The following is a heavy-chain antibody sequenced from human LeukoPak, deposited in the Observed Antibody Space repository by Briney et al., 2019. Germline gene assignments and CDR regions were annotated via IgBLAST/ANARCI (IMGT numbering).Heavy chain of an antibody. D-gene: IGHD6-13*01. Sequence: SETLSLTCTVSGGSISSYYWSWIRQPPGKGLEWIGYIYYSGSTNYNPSLKSQVTISVDTSKNQFSLKLSSVTAADTAVYYCARERAAAGIVRWFDPWGQGTLVTVSS. CDR1: GGSISSYY. J-gene: IGHJ5*02. CDR3: ARERAAAGIVRWFDP. V-gene: IGHV4-59*01. CDR2: IYYSGST.